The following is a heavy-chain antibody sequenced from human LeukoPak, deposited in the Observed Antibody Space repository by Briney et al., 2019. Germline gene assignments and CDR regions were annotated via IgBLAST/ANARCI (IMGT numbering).Heavy chain of an antibody. CDR1: GFTFSWSW. D-gene: IGHD1-26*01. CDR3: ARDPEGGACDY. J-gene: IGHJ4*02. V-gene: IGHV3-7*01. Sequence: GGSLRFSCVASGFTFSWSWMSWVRQAPGKGLEWVANIKHDGSEKYYVDSVKGRFTISRDDAKNSVYLQMNSLRAEDTAIYYCARDPEGGACDYWGQGTLVTVSS. CDR2: IKHDGSEK.